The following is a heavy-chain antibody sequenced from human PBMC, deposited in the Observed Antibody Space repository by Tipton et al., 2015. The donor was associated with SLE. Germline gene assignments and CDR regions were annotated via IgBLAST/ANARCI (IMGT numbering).Heavy chain of an antibody. CDR2: IYYSGST. Sequence: LRLSCAVYGESFSGYYWSWIRQPPGKGLEWIGYIYYSGSTNYNPSLKSRVTISVDTSKNQFSLRLSSVTAADTAVYYCARHGGITMIVAGAFDIWGQGTMVTVSS. CDR3: ARHGGITMIVAGAFDI. D-gene: IGHD3-22*01. J-gene: IGHJ3*02. V-gene: IGHV4-59*08. CDR1: GESFSGYY.